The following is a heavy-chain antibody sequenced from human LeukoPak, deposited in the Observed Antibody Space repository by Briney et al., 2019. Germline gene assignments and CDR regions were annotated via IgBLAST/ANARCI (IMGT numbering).Heavy chain of an antibody. CDR2: ISAYNGNT. D-gene: IGHD2/OR15-2a*01. J-gene: IGHJ4*02. CDR3: VRDLGSRPLIIFFDY. CDR1: GYTFINFG. Sequence: ASVKVSCKASGYTFINFGISWVRQAPGQGLEWMGWISAYNGNTNYAQKLQGRVTMTTDTSTSTAYMELRSLRSDDTAVYYCVRDLGSRPLIIFFDYWGQGTLVTVSS. V-gene: IGHV1-18*01.